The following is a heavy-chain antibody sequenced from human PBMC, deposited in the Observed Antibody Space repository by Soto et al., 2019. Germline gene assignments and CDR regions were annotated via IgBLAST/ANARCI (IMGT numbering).Heavy chain of an antibody. CDR1: GFTISSQY. CDR2: IQRGGSI. CDR3: TRDDVHWCGGICYGVPMGV. D-gene: IGHD2-15*01. V-gene: IGHV3-66*01. J-gene: IGHJ6*03. Sequence: EVQLVESGGGLVQPAGSLRLSCAVSGFTISSQYMSCVRQATGKGLAWVAVIQRGGSIYYADSVKGRFAISRDSTKNTLDLQINSRRAEDTAVYYCTRDDVHWCGGICYGVPMGVWGKGTTVTVSS.